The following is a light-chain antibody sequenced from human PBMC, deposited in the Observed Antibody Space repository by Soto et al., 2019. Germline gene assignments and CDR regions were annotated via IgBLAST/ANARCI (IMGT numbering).Light chain of an antibody. Sequence: DIQMTQSPSSLSASVGDRVTITCRASQDIGIHLGWYQQKPRKAPKRLLYAASSLESGVPSRFSGSGSGTEFTLTISSLQPEDFATYYCLQHKSFPFTFCQWTRLDIK. J-gene: IGKJ5*01. V-gene: IGKV1-17*01. CDR1: QDIGIH. CDR3: LQHKSFPFT. CDR2: AAS.